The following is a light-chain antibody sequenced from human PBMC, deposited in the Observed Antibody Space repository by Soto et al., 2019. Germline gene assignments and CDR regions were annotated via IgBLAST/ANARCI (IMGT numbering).Light chain of an antibody. CDR1: QSVSSN. CDR3: QQYNNWARR. J-gene: IGKJ1*01. V-gene: IGKV3-15*01. Sequence: EIVMTQSPATLSVSPGERATLSCRASQSVSSNLAWYQQKPGQAPRLLIYGASTRATGIPSRFSGSRSGTEFPLTISSLQSEDFAVSYCQQYNNWARRFGQGTKVDIK. CDR2: GAS.